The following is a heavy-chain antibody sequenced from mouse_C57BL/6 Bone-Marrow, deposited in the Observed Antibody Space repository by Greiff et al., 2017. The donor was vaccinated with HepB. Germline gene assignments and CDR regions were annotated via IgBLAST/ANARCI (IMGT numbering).Heavy chain of an antibody. J-gene: IGHJ2*01. CDR3: ARGTRDFDY. CDR2: ISYSGST. Sequence: EVQWVESGPGMVKPSQSLSLTCTVTGYSITSGYDWHWIRHFPGNKLEWMGYISYSGSTNYNPSLKSRISITHDTSKNHFFLKLNSVTTEDTATYYCARGTRDFDYWGQGTTLTVSS. V-gene: IGHV3-1*01. CDR1: GYSITSGYD.